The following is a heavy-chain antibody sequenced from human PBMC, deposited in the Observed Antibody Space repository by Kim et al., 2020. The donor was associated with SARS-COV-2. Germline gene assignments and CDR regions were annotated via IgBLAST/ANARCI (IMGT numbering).Heavy chain of an antibody. D-gene: IGHD2-15*01. CDR1: GGSISSYY. CDR3: ARDSSVVTPSYAFDI. J-gene: IGHJ3*02. Sequence: ETLSLTCTVSGGSISSYYWSWIRQPPGKGLEWIGYIYYSGSTTYNPSLKSRVTISVDTSKNQFSLKLSSVTAADTAVYYCARDSSVVTPSYAFDIWGQGTMVTVSS. V-gene: IGHV4-59*13. CDR2: IYYSGST.